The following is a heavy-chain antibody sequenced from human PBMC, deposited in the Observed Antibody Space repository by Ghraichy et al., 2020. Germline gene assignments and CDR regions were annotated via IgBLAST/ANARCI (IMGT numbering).Heavy chain of an antibody. CDR1: GFNFSTDS. CDR3: VRGRKLPDYYYWYMDV. Sequence: GGSLRLSCVASGFNFSTDSMNWVRQAPGKGLEWVSYISGISSTIYYADSVRGRFTTSRDNAKNSLYLQMNSLRDEDTAVYYCVRGRKLPDYYYWYMDVWGKGATVTVSS. CDR2: ISGISSTI. J-gene: IGHJ6*03. D-gene: IGHD2-15*01. V-gene: IGHV3-48*02.